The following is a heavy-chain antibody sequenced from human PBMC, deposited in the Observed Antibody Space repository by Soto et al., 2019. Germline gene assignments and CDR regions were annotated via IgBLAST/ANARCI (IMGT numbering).Heavy chain of an antibody. CDR1: GGTFSSYA. Sequence: ASVKVSCKASGGTFSSYAISWVRQAPGQGLEWMGWIIAFYGKANYAQKVQGRVTMTTDASTSTAYMELRSLRSDDTAVYYCARDQEDYVWGSYRYNEDWFDPWGQGTLVTVSS. CDR3: ARDQEDYVWGSYRYNEDWFDP. V-gene: IGHV1-18*01. J-gene: IGHJ5*02. D-gene: IGHD3-16*02. CDR2: IIAFYGKA.